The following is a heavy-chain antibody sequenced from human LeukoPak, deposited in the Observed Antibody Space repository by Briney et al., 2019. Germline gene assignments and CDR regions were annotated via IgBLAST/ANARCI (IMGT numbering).Heavy chain of an antibody. V-gene: IGHV1-2*02. J-gene: IGHJ4*02. D-gene: IGHD6-13*01. CDR3: ASRKQQLVRSGHSFDY. CDR2: INPNSGGT. Sequence: ASVKVSCKASGYTFTGYYMNWVRQAPGQGLEWMGWINPNSGGTNYAQKFQGRVTMTGDTSISTAYMELSSLRSDNTAVYYCASRKQQLVRSGHSFDYWGQGTLVTVSS. CDR1: GYTFTGYY.